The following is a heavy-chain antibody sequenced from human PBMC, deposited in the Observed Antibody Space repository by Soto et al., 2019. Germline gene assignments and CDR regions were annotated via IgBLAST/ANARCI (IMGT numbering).Heavy chain of an antibody. V-gene: IGHV1-18*01. CDR3: ARGYYYGSGRPTPGGMDV. CDR1: GYTFTNYD. CDR2: ISTYTGNT. D-gene: IGHD3-10*01. Sequence: QVHLVQSGAEVKKPGASVKVSCKASGYTFTNYDINWVRQAPGQGLEWMGWISTYTGNTNYAQKLQGRVTMTTDTSTSTACRELRSLRSDDTAVYYCARGYYYGSGRPTPGGMDVWGQGTTVTVSS. J-gene: IGHJ6*02.